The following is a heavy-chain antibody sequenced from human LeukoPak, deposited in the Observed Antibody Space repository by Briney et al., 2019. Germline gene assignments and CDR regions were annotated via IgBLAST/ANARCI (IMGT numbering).Heavy chain of an antibody. CDR1: DGSISGYY. D-gene: IGHD1-1*01. V-gene: IGHV4-59*01. J-gene: IGHJ6*02. Sequence: SETLSLTCTVSDGSISGYYWSWIRQAPGKGLEWIGYISYSGSTNYKPSLKSRVTISVDTSRNQFSLKLSSVTAADTAIYYCARLTNWQYTQYYYGLDFWGQGTSVTVSS. CDR2: ISYSGST. CDR3: ARLTNWQYTQYYYGLDF.